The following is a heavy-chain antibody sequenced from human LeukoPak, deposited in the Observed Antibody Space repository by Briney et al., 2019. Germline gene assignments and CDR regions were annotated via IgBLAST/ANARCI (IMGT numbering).Heavy chain of an antibody. CDR1: GFTFSSYS. V-gene: IGHV3-21*04. J-gene: IGHJ4*02. D-gene: IGHD1-26*01. CDR3: AKDPYSGSYFDY. CDR2: ISSSSSYI. Sequence: GGSLRLSCAASGFTFSSYSMNWVRQAPGKGLEWVSSISSSSSYIYYADSVKGRFTISRDNSKNTLYLQMNSLRAEDTAVYYCAKDPYSGSYFDYWGQGTLVTVSS.